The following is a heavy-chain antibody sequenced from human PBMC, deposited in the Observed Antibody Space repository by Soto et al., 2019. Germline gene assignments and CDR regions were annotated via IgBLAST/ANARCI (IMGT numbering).Heavy chain of an antibody. CDR3: ARGRRITIFGFDY. Sequence: SETLSLTCTVSGGSVSSGSYYWSWIRQPPGKGLEWIGYIYYSGSTNCNPSLKSRVTISVDTSKNQFSLKLSSVTAADTAVYYCARGRRITIFGFDYWGQGTLVTVSS. V-gene: IGHV4-61*01. J-gene: IGHJ4*02. CDR1: GGSVSSGSYY. CDR2: IYYSGST. D-gene: IGHD3-3*01.